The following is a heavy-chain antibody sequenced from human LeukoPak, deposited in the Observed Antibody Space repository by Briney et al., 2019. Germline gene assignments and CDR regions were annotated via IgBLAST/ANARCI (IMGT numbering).Heavy chain of an antibody. V-gene: IGHV4-59*01. Sequence: PSETLSLTCTVSGGSISSYYWSWIRQPPGKGLEWIGYIFYSGSTNYSPSLKSRVTISVDTSKNQFSLELNSVTAADTAVYYCARDGAVDILTGYGAFDIWGQGTMVTVSS. CDR1: GGSISSYY. D-gene: IGHD3-9*01. J-gene: IGHJ3*02. CDR2: IFYSGST. CDR3: ARDGAVDILTGYGAFDI.